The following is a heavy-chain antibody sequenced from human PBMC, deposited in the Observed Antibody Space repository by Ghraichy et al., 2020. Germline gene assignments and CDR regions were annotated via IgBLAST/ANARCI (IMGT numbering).Heavy chain of an antibody. D-gene: IGHD3-10*01. J-gene: IGHJ3*01. CDR3: ARGAKLWFDAAIVV. V-gene: IGHV3-11*01. CDR2: TSTGGTTI. CDR1: GFTFSDYY. Sequence: GGSLRLSCAASGFTFSDYYMSWIRQAPGKGLEWVSHTSTGGTTIFYADSVRGRFTISRDNAKNSLYLDMNNLRVEDTALYYCARGAKLWFDAAIVVWVQGTKVTASS.